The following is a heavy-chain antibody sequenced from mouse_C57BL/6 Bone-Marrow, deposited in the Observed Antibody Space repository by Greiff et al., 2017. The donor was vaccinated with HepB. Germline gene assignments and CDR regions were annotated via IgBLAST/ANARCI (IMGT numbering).Heavy chain of an antibody. CDR2: IDPENGDT. V-gene: IGHV14-4*01. J-gene: IGHJ2*01. CDR3: TTDSSGP. CDR1: GFNIKDDY. D-gene: IGHD3-2*02. Sequence: EVKLQESGAELVRPGASVKVSCTASGFNIKDDYMHWVKQRPEQGLEWIGWIDPENGDTEYASKFQGKATITADTSSNTAYLQLSSLTSEDTAVYYCTTDSSGPGGQGTTLTVSS.